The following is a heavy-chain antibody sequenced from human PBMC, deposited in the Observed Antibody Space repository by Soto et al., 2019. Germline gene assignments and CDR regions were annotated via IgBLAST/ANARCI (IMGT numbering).Heavy chain of an antibody. J-gene: IGHJ4*02. CDR2: IYYSGNT. D-gene: IGHD1-1*01. Sequence: SETLSLTCTVSGGSISSSSYYWGWIRQPPGKGLEWIGSIYYSGNTYYNPSLKSRVTISVDTAKNQFSLKLSSVTAADTALYFCARHDNMTLGSQYLDSWGPGTLVTVSS. CDR3: ARHDNMTLGSQYLDS. V-gene: IGHV4-39*01. CDR1: GGSISSSSYY.